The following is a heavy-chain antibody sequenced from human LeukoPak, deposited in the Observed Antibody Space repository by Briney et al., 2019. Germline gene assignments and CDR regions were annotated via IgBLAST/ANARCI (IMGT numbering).Heavy chain of an antibody. CDR2: ISYDGSNK. CDR3: AKGDDYYDSSGYSVY. CDR1: GFTFNSYG. D-gene: IGHD3-22*01. Sequence: GGSLRLSCAASGFTFNSYGMHWVRQAPGKGLEWVAVISYDGSNKYYADSVKGRVTISRDNSKNTLYLQMNSLRAEDTAVYYCAKGDDYYDSSGYSVYWGQGTLVTVSS. V-gene: IGHV3-30*18. J-gene: IGHJ4*02.